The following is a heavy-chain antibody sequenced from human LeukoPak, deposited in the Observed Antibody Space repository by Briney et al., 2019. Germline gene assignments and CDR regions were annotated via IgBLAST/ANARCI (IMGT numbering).Heavy chain of an antibody. CDR1: GGSFSGYY. CDR2: INPRGST. V-gene: IGHV4-34*01. J-gene: IGHJ4*02. D-gene: IGHD5-24*01. Sequence: SETLSLTCGVYGGSFSGYYWSWIRQPPGKGLEWIGEINPRGSTNYNPSLKSRVTLSADTSKNQFSLTLNSVTAADTAVYYCARRRLGYYFDYWSQGTLVTVSS. CDR3: ARRRLGYYFDY.